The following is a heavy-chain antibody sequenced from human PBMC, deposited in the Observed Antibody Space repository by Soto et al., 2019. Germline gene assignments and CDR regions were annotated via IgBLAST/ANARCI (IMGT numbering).Heavy chain of an antibody. CDR1: GTSISSSYW. CDR2: IYHNGIT. J-gene: IGHJ4*02. D-gene: IGHD2-21*01. CDR3: ATVPPRIVVVLAEFPP. V-gene: IGHV4-4*02. Sequence: QVQLKQSGPGLVRPSGTLSLTCRVSGTSISSSYWWAWVRQSPGKGLEWIGEIYHNGITKYNPSLKSRVIMSIDKSNNQFSLKLTSVTAADTAVYYCATVPPRIVVVLAEFPPWGQGTLVTVSS.